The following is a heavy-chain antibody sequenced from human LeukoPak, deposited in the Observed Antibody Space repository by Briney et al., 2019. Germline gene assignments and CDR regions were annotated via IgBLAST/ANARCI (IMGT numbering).Heavy chain of an antibody. Sequence: GGSLRLSCTASTASGFTVSNNYMNWVRQAPGKGLEWVSVIYSGGDTYYADSVKGRFTISRDNSKNTLYLQMSSLRAEDTAVYYCARDSYGMDVWGRGTTVTVSS. J-gene: IGHJ6*02. CDR3: ARDSYGMDV. V-gene: IGHV3-66*01. CDR1: GFTVSNNY. CDR2: IYSGGDT.